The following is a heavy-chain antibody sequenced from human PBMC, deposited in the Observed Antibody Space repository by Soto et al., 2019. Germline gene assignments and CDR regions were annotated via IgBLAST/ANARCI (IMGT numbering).Heavy chain of an antibody. D-gene: IGHD3-22*01. Sequence: GPTLVNPTQTLTLTCTFSGFSLSTSGMCVSWIRQPPGKALEWLALIDWDDDKYYSTSLKTRLTISKDTSKNQVVLTMTNMDPVDTATYYCARGYYYDSSGYYPLDYWGQGTLVTVSS. J-gene: IGHJ4*02. V-gene: IGHV2-70*01. CDR2: IDWDDDK. CDR1: GFSLSTSGMC. CDR3: ARGYYYDSSGYYPLDY.